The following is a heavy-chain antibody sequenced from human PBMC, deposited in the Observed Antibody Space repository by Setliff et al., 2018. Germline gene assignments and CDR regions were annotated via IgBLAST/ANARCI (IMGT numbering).Heavy chain of an antibody. CDR3: ARLPNYVWGSPVDY. J-gene: IGHJ4*02. Sequence: PSETLSLTCTVSGASITNINYYWGLIRQPPGKGLEWIGSIFYSGRTFYNPSLKSRVTISVDTSKNQFSLTLSSVTAADTAAYYCARLPNYVWGSPVDYWGQGTLVTVPQ. D-gene: IGHD3-16*01. CDR2: IFYSGRT. V-gene: IGHV4-39*01. CDR1: GASITNINYY.